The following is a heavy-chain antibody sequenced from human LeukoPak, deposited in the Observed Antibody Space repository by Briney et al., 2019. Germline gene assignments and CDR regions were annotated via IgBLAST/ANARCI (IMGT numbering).Heavy chain of an antibody. CDR3: ARDRPEYYYDSSGYYYTDQLDY. V-gene: IGHV1-18*01. Sequence: GASVKVSCTASGYTFTSYGISWVRQAPGQGLEWMGWISAYNGNTNYAQKLQGRVTMTTDTSTSTAYMELRSLRSDDTAVYYCARDRPEYYYDSSGYYYTDQLDYWGQGTLVTVSS. CDR1: GYTFTSYG. J-gene: IGHJ4*02. CDR2: ISAYNGNT. D-gene: IGHD3-22*01.